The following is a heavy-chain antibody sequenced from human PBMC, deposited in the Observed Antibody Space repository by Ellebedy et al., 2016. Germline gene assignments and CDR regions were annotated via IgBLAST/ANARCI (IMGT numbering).Heavy chain of an antibody. CDR3: ATAQDWKLES. Sequence: SETLSLTCTVSGGPITNYYWSWIRQPPGKGLEWIGEIHQSGTTNYSPSLKSRVTVSLDKSKNHISLKLSSVTAADTAVYFCATAQDWKLESWGQGTLVTVSS. CDR2: IHQSGTT. D-gene: IGHD1-1*01. CDR1: GGPITNYY. V-gene: IGHV4-59*12. J-gene: IGHJ4*02.